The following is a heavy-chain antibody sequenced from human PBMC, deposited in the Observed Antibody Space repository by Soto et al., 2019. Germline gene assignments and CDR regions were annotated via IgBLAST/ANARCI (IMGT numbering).Heavy chain of an antibody. CDR3: ARGAPADTAMHYPCYY. Sequence: QVQLVQSGAEVKKPGSSVKVSCKASGGTFSSYAISWVRQAPGQGLEWMGGIIPIFGTANYAQKFQGRVTITADESTSTADMELISLRNEDKAVYYCARGAPADTAMHYPCYYCGQGTIVTVSS. CDR2: IIPIFGTA. D-gene: IGHD5-18*01. CDR1: GGTFSSYA. J-gene: IGHJ4*02. V-gene: IGHV1-69*01.